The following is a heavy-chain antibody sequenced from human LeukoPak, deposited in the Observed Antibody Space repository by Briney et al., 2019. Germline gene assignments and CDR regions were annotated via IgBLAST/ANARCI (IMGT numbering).Heavy chain of an antibody. CDR3: ARDSGCCSGGSCYAFDY. J-gene: IGHJ4*02. V-gene: IGHV3-48*03. CDR1: GFTFSSYE. CDR2: ISSCGSTI. Sequence: PGGSLRLSCAASGFTFSSYEMNWVRQAPGKGLEWVSYISSCGSTIYYADSVKGRFTISRDNAKNSLYLQMNSLRAEDTAVYYCARDSGCCSGGSCYAFDYWGQGTLVTVSS. D-gene: IGHD2-15*01.